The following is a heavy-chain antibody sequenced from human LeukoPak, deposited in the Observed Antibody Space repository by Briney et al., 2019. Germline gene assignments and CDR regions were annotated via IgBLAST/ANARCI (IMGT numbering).Heavy chain of an antibody. J-gene: IGHJ3*02. CDR3: AILWFGERNTRVAFDI. CDR1: GGTFSSYA. Sequence: ASVKVSCKASGGTFSSYAISWVRQAPGQGLEWMGGIIPIFGTANYAQKFQGRVTITADESTSTAYMELSSLRSEDTAVYYCAILWFGERNTRVAFDIWGQGTMVTVSS. D-gene: IGHD3-10*01. V-gene: IGHV1-69*13. CDR2: IIPIFGTA.